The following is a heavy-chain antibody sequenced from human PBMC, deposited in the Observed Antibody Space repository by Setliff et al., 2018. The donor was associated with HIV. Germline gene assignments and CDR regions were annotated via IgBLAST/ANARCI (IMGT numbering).Heavy chain of an antibody. J-gene: IGHJ4*02. CDR3: ARDGPETYGDYERYYFDY. V-gene: IGHV4-39*07. Sequence: PSETLSLTCTVSGDPMSSTSYYWGWIRQPPGKGLEWIGSIYYSGSTHYNPSLKSRVTISVDTSKNQFSLKLSSVTAADTAVYYCARDGPETYGDYERYYFDYWGQGTLVTVSS. D-gene: IGHD4-17*01. CDR2: IYYSGST. CDR1: GDPMSSTSYY.